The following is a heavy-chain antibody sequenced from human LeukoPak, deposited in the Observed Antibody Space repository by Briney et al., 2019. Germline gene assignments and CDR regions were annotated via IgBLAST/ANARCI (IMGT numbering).Heavy chain of an antibody. Sequence: PSVTLSLTHAVSGAWISRNNFWGWLRQPPGKGLEWVGSIFYTGTTYYNPSLKSRVTLTVDQSQNQLSPELTPVNGADTAMYYCVRHEQRLLWVAYGGQGTRVTVSS. CDR1: GAWISRNNF. J-gene: IGHJ4*02. CDR3: VRHEQRLLWVAY. V-gene: IGHV4-39*01. D-gene: IGHD6-19*01. CDR2: IFYTGTT.